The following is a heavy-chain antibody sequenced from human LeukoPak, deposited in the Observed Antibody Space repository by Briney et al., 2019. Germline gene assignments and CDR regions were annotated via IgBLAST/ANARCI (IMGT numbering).Heavy chain of an antibody. V-gene: IGHV3-74*01. CDR1: GFTFDDYA. J-gene: IGHJ4*02. CDR3: VSFYETY. CDR2: INSDGSWT. D-gene: IGHD2-2*01. Sequence: GGSLRLSCAASGFTFDDYAMHWVRQAPGKGLVWVSHINSDGSWTSYADSVKGRFTISKDNAKNTVYLQMNNLRAEDTAVYYCVSFYETYWGRGTLVTVSS.